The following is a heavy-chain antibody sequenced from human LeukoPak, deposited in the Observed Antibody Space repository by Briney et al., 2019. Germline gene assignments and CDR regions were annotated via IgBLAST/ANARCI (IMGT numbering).Heavy chain of an antibody. J-gene: IGHJ5*01. Sequence: GGSLRLSCAASGFTFSSYWMHWVRRTPGKGLVWVSRISSDGSSKHYADSVRARFSISRDNSKSTLYLQLSTLRADDTATYYCAKPVSGGLAVTADWFHPWGQGTLVVASS. D-gene: IGHD6-19*01. CDR1: GFTFSSYW. CDR2: ISSDGSSK. V-gene: IGHV3-74*01. CDR3: AKPVSGGLAVTADWFHP.